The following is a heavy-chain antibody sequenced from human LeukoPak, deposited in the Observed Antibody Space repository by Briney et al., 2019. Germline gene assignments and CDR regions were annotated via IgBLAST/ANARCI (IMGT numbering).Heavy chain of an antibody. J-gene: IGHJ5*02. CDR2: IYYSGST. CDR1: GGSISNKY. Sequence: SETLSLTCTVSGGSISNKYWSWIRQPPGKGLEWIGYIYYSGSTNYNPSLKSRVTISVVTSKNQFSLKLSSVTAADTAVYYCASTQRHWFDPWGQGTLVTVSS. D-gene: IGHD2-2*01. V-gene: IGHV4-59*01. CDR3: ASTQRHWFDP.